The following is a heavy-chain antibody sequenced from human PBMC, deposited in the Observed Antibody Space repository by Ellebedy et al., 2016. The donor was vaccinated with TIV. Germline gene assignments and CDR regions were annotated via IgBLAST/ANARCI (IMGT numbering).Heavy chain of an antibody. V-gene: IGHV3-33*01. CDR1: GFTFSSYG. D-gene: IGHD1-26*01. J-gene: IGHJ4*02. CDR3: ARDRIIVGATTRVVFDY. Sequence: GGSLRLXXAASGFTFSSYGMHWVRQAPGKGLEWVAVIWYDGSNKYYADSVKGRFTISRDNSKNTLYLQMNSLRAEDTAVYYCARDRIIVGATTRVVFDYWGQGTLVTVSS. CDR2: IWYDGSNK.